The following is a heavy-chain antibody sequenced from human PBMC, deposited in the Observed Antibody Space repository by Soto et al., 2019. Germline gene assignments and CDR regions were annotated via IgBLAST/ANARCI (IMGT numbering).Heavy chain of an antibody. Sequence: EVQLLESGGGLVQPGGSLRLSCVASGFTFSSYGMSWARQAPGKGLEWVSTVSPSGISTYYADSVKGRFTISRDNSKNTLFLQMNSLRAEDTAVYYCAKDVYNNYIPRDWGQGTLVTVSS. J-gene: IGHJ4*02. CDR2: VSPSGIST. D-gene: IGHD4-4*01. CDR1: GFTFSSYG. V-gene: IGHV3-23*01. CDR3: AKDVYNNYIPRD.